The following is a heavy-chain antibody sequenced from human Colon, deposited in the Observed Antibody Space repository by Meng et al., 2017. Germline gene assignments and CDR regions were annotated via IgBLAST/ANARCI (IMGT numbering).Heavy chain of an antibody. CDR3: ARGLRDYYFDY. D-gene: IGHD5-24*01. J-gene: IGHJ4*02. V-gene: IGHV4-31*03. CDR1: GDSMTTKDYY. CDR2: INYSGSS. Sequence: QLQESGPGLVKSSETLSLTCSVSGDSMTTKDYYWAWIRQHPGKGLEWIGYINYSGSSYYNPSLKSRVTVSADTSKNHFSLKLSSVTAADTAVYYCARGLRDYYFDYWGQGTLVTVSS.